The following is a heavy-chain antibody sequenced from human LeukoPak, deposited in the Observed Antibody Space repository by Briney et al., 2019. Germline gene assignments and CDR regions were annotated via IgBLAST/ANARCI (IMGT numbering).Heavy chain of an antibody. CDR3: VKEPHYYDRSGYF. D-gene: IGHD3-22*01. V-gene: IGHV3-43*02. Sequence: GGSLRLSCAASGFTFDDYAMHWVRQAPGKGLEWVSLIGGDGGSTYYADSVKGRFTISRDNSKNSLFLQMKSLRTDDTALYYCVKEPHYYDRSGYFWGQGTLVTVSS. J-gene: IGHJ4*02. CDR1: GFTFDDYA. CDR2: IGGDGGST.